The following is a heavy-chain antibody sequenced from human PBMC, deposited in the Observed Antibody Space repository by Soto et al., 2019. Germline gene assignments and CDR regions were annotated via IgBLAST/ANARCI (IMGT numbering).Heavy chain of an antibody. CDR1: GFTFSSYA. Sequence: GGSLRLSCAASGFTFSSYAMSWVRQAPGKGQEWVSAISGSGGSTYYADSVKGRFTISRDNSKNTLYLQINSLRAEDMALYYFAIKYYDFWSGPRWDYWGQGTLVTVS. CDR2: ISGSGGST. V-gene: IGHV3-23*01. J-gene: IGHJ4*02. CDR3: AIKYYDFWSGPRWDY. D-gene: IGHD3-3*01.